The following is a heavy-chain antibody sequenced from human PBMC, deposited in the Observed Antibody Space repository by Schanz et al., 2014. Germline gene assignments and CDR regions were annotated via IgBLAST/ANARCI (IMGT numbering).Heavy chain of an antibody. CDR3: ATLDYGDSVS. CDR2: VIPILGVT. D-gene: IGHD4-17*01. Sequence: QVQLVQSGADVKKPGSSVRVSCKASGGTFSRLTFSWVRQAPGQGLEWMGRVIPILGVTHYAQKFQGRVTITADKSTTTANRELNSLNSDDTAVYYCATLDYGDSVSWGQGTLVTVSS. V-gene: IGHV1-69*02. J-gene: IGHJ5*02. CDR1: GGTFSRLT.